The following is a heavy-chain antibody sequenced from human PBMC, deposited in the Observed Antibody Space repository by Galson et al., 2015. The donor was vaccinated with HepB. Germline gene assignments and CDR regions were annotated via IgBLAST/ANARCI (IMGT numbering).Heavy chain of an antibody. CDR3: VKGGAVELAEFDI. V-gene: IGHV3-30*02. J-gene: IGHJ3*02. Sequence: SLRLSCAASGFDFRSYGMDWVRQAPGKGLEWVAIVWFDGSQRHYTDSVKGRFIISRDNSKNTLYLQMSSLRPEDTAVYYCVKGGAVELAEFDIWGQGTMVTVSS. CDR2: VWFDGSQR. D-gene: IGHD1-1*01. CDR1: GFDFRSYG.